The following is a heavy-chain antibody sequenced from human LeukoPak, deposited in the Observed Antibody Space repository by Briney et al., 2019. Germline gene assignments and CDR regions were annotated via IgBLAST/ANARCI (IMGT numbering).Heavy chain of an antibody. CDR3: ARAKFRGVIRSYYFDY. CDR1: GGSISNYY. J-gene: IGHJ4*02. D-gene: IGHD3-10*01. V-gene: IGHV4-59*01. Sequence: PSETLSLTCTISGGSISNYYWSWIRQPPGKGLEWIGYIYYTGGTNYNPSLKSRVTISVDTSKNQFSLKLSSVTAADTAVYYCARAKFRGVIRSYYFDYWGQGTLVTVSS. CDR2: IYYTGGT.